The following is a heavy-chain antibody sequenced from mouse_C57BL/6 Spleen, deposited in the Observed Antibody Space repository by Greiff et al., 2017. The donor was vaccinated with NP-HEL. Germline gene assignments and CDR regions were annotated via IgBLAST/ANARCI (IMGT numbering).Heavy chain of an antibody. D-gene: IGHD2-2*01. CDR1: GYAFSSSW. Sequence: VQLQQSGPELVKPGASVKISCKASGYAFSSSWMNWVKQRPGKGLEWIGRIYPGDGDTNYNGKFKGKATLTADKSSSTAYMQLSSLTSEDSAVYFCARENYGYDGDMMDYWGQGTSVTVSS. CDR3: ARENYGYDGDMMDY. V-gene: IGHV1-82*01. CDR2: IYPGDGDT. J-gene: IGHJ4*01.